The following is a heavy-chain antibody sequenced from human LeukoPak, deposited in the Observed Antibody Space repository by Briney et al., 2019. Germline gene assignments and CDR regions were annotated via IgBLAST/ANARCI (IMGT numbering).Heavy chain of an antibody. CDR3: ARSLNDSSGSYYFDY. D-gene: IGHD3-22*01. V-gene: IGHV4-39*07. CDR1: GGSISSSSYS. CDR2: IYYSGST. Sequence: PSETLSLTCTVSGGSISSSSYSWGWIRQPPGKGPEWIGSIYYSGSTYYNPSLKSRVTISVDTSKNQFSLKLSSVTAADTAVYYCARSLNDSSGSYYFDYWGQGTLVTVSS. J-gene: IGHJ4*02.